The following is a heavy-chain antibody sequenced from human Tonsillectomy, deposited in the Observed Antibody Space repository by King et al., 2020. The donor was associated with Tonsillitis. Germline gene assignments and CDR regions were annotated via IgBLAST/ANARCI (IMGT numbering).Heavy chain of an antibody. CDR3: AKGYYYDSSWGGFGY. V-gene: IGHV3-23*04. CDR1: GFTFSSYA. CDR2: ISGSGGRT. J-gene: IGHJ4*02. Sequence: VQLVESGGGLVQPGGSLRLSCAASGFTFSSYAMSWVRQAPGKGLEWVSAISGSGGRTNYADSVKGRFTISRDNSKNTLYLQMNSLRAEDTAVYYCAKGYYYDSSWGGFGYWGQGTLVTVSS. D-gene: IGHD3-22*01.